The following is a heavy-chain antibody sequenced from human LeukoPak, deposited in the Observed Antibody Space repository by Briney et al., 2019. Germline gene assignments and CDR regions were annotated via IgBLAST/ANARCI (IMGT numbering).Heavy chain of an antibody. Sequence: PSETLSLTCTVSGGSISSYYWSWIRQPPGKGLEWIGYIYYSGSTNYNPSLKSRVTISVDTSKNQFSLKLSSVTAADTAVYYCARTYYYDSSGYFSDAFDIWGRGTMVTVSS. CDR2: IYYSGST. V-gene: IGHV4-59*01. D-gene: IGHD3-22*01. CDR1: GGSISSYY. CDR3: ARTYYYDSSGYFSDAFDI. J-gene: IGHJ3*02.